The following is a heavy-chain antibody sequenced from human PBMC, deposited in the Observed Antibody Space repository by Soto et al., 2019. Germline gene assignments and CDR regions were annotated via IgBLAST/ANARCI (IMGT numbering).Heavy chain of an antibody. J-gene: IGHJ4*02. CDR3: ARVAPPTKYSSSWLFGNY. CDR2: ISAYNGNT. D-gene: IGHD6-13*01. V-gene: IGHV1-18*01. CDR1: GYTFTSYG. Sequence: QVQLVQSGAEVKKPGASVKVSCKASGYTFTSYGISWVRQAPGQGLEWMGWISAYNGNTNYAQKLQGRVTMTTDTSTSTAYMGLRSLRSDDTAVYYCARVAPPTKYSSSWLFGNYWGQGTLVTVSS.